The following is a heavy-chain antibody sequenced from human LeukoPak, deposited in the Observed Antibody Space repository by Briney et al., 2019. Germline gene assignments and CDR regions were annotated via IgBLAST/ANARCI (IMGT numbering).Heavy chain of an antibody. D-gene: IGHD3-10*01. CDR2: INPTGGET. Sequence: GGSLRLSCAASGFSFSAYWMTWVRQAPGTGLEWVANINPTGGETYYVDPVKGRFNIFRDNDKNLVSLQMNSLRAEDTAVCYCAKFGYVAPLDLWGQGTLVTVSS. V-gene: IGHV3-7*01. CDR3: AKFGYVAPLDL. CDR1: GFSFSAYW. J-gene: IGHJ4*02.